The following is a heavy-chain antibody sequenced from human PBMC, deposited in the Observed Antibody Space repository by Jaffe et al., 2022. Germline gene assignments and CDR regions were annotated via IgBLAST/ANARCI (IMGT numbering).Heavy chain of an antibody. CDR1: GFTFSSYG. D-gene: IGHD4-17*01. CDR2: IRYDGSNK. CDR3: AKVRYGDYASYDY. J-gene: IGHJ4*02. V-gene: IGHV3-30*02. Sequence: QVQLVESGGGVVQPGGSLRLSCAASGFTFSSYGMHWVRQAPGKGLEWVAFIRYDGSNKYYADSVKGRFTISRDNSKNTLYLQMNSLRAEDTAVYYCAKVRYGDYASYDYWGQGTLVTVSS.